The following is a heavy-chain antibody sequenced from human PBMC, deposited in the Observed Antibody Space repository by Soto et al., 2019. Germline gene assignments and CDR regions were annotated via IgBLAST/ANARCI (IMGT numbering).Heavy chain of an antibody. CDR2: ISSSSTTI. Sequence: GGSLRLSCAASGFTFSSYSMNWVRQAPGKGLEWVSYISSSSTTIYYADSVKGRFTISRDNAKNSLYLQMNSLRAEDTAVYYCARATVTKRLDYWGQGTLVTVSS. J-gene: IGHJ4*02. CDR3: ARATVTKRLDY. D-gene: IGHD4-17*01. CDR1: GFTFSSYS. V-gene: IGHV3-48*01.